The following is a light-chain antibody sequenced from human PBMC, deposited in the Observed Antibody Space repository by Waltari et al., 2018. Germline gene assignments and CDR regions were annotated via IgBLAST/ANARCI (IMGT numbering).Light chain of an antibody. CDR2: DKN. V-gene: IGLV3-19*01. J-gene: IGLJ2*01. CDR1: SLRSHY. CDR3: HSRDASGSGGA. Sequence: TQDPAVSVAIGQTVRITCQGDSLRSHYANWYQQRPGQAPILVMYDKNSRPSGVPDRFSGSSSDDTASLTITGAQAEDEAYYYCHSRDASGSGGAFGGGTKLTVL.